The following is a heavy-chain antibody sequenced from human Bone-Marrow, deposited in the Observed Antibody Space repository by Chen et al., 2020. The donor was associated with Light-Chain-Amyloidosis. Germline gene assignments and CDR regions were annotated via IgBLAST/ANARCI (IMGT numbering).Heavy chain of an antibody. CDR2: IGANGDKI. CDR1: GFTFGDYG. V-gene: IGHV3-9*01. D-gene: IGHD2-2*02. Sequence: EVQLVESGVGLVQPGRSLRLSCIVSGFTFGDYGMHWVRQRPQKGLEWVSGIGANGDKIGDADSVKGRFTISRDNAKNSLYLXMNSLRAXXXXVYYCARDSGITDCTSGRCYNYNWFDPWGQGTLVTVSS. CDR3: ARDSGITDCTSGRCYNYNWFDP. J-gene: IGHJ5*02.